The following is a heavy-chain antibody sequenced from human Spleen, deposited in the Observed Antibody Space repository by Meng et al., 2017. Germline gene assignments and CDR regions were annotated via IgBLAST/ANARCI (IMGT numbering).Heavy chain of an antibody. CDR3: ARGPTTMAHDFDY. J-gene: IGHJ4*02. D-gene: IGHD4-11*01. CDR1: GGSISSSNW. CDR2: IYHSGST. V-gene: IGHV4-4*02. Sequence: VELQEAGPGLVKPAGSLSLTCAVSGGSISSSNWWSWVRQPPGKGLEWIGEIYHSGSTNYNPSLKSRVTISVDKSKNQFSLKLSSVTAADSAVYYCARGPTTMAHDFDYWGQGTLVTVSS.